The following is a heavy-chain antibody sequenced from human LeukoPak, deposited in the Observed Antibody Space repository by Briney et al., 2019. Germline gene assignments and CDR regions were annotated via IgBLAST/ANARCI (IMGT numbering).Heavy chain of an antibody. Sequence: GASVKVSCKASGYTFTDCYIHWVRQAPGQGLEWMGWINPNSGGTNYAQKFQGRVTITADKSTSTAYMELSSLRSEDTAVYYCARKVPNDSSGYYYRGQFDPWGQGTLVTVSS. CDR1: GYTFTDCY. V-gene: IGHV1-2*02. J-gene: IGHJ5*02. D-gene: IGHD3-22*01. CDR3: ARKVPNDSSGYYYRGQFDP. CDR2: INPNSGGT.